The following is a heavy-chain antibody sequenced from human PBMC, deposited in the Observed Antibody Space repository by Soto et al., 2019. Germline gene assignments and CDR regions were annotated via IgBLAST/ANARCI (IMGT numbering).Heavy chain of an antibody. D-gene: IGHD6-13*01. CDR2: ISGSGGST. J-gene: IGHJ4*02. CDR3: AKEGGDSSSWYGRFPFDY. CDR1: GFTFSSYA. V-gene: IGHV3-23*01. Sequence: EVQLLESGGGLVQPGGSLRLSCAASGFTFSSYAMSWVRQAPGKGLEWVSAISGSGGSTYYADSVKGRFTISRDNSKNTLYLQMNSLRAEDTAVYYCAKEGGDSSSWYGRFPFDYWGQGTLVTVSS.